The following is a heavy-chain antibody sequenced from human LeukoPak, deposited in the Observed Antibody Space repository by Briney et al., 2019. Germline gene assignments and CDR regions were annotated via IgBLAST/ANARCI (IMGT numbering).Heavy chain of an antibody. J-gene: IGHJ3*02. V-gene: IGHV1-2*02. CDR3: ARDTRYYYDSSAYYRSDAFDI. D-gene: IGHD3-22*01. CDR2: INPNSGGT. Sequence: ASVKVSCKASGYTFTGYYIHWVRQAPGRGLEWMEWINPNSGGTNYAQKFQGRVTMTRDTSISTAYMELSRLRSDDAAVYYCARDTRYYYDSSAYYRSDAFDIWGQGTMVTVSS. CDR1: GYTFTGYY.